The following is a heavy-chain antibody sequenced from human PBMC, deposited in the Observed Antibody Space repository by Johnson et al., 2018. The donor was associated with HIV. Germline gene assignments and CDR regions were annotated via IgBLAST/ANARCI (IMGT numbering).Heavy chain of an antibody. V-gene: IGHV3-30-3*01. CDR3: ARDSLAHDAFDI. CDR2: ISYDGSNK. Sequence: QVQLVESGGGVVQPGRSLRLSCAASGFTFSSYAMHWVRQAPGTGLEWVAVISYDGSNKYYADSVKGRFTISRDNSKNTLYLQMNSLRAEDTAVYYCARDSLAHDAFDIWGQGTMVTVSS. CDR1: GFTFSSYA. J-gene: IGHJ3*02.